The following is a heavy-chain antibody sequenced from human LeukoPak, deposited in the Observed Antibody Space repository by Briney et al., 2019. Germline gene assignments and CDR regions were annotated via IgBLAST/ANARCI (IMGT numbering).Heavy chain of an antibody. J-gene: IGHJ4*02. Sequence: HPGGSLRLSCAASGLTFNNYAMRWVRQAPGKGLEWVSGISGGGDSTFYADSVKGRFTISRDNSKNTLYLQMSSLRAEDTAVYYCTKGSYYDNSGRAYFDYWGQGTLVTVSS. CDR3: TKGSYYDNSGRAYFDY. V-gene: IGHV3-23*01. CDR2: ISGGGDST. CDR1: GLTFNNYA. D-gene: IGHD3-22*01.